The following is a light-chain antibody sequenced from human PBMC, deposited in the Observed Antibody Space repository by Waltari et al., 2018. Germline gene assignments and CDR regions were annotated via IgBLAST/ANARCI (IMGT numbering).Light chain of an antibody. CDR1: QDITKY. J-gene: IGKJ2*01. CDR2: DAS. CDR3: QQYDNIPYT. V-gene: IGKV1-33*01. Sequence: DFQLTQSPSSLSASLGDKVTITCQASQDITKYLNWYQQKPGKAPKLLISDASTLQSGVPSRFGGSGAGTHFTLTINSLQHEDIGTYYCQQYDNIPYTFGQGTKVEMK.